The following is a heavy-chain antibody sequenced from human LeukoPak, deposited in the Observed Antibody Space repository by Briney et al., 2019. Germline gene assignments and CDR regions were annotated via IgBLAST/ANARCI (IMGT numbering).Heavy chain of an antibody. CDR3: ARDSSSWPNWFDP. D-gene: IGHD6-13*01. J-gene: IGHJ5*02. CDR2: ISSSSSYI. Sequence: PGGSLRLSCAASGFTFSNYSMNWVRQAPGKGLEWVSSISSSSSYIYYADSVKGRFTISRDNAKNSLYLQMNSLRAEDTAVYYCARDSSSWPNWFDPWGQGTLVTVSS. V-gene: IGHV3-21*01. CDR1: GFTFSNYS.